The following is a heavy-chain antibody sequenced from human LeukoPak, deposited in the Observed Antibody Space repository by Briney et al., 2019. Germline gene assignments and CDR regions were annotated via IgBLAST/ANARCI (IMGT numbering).Heavy chain of an antibody. D-gene: IGHD3-16*01. Sequence: ASVKVSCKASGGTFSSYAISWVRQAPGQGLEWMGGIIPIFGTANYAQKFQGRVTITTDESTSTAYMELSSLRSEDTAVYYCARGGGTLSWVPAVLDYYYYMDVWGKGTTVTVSS. CDR2: IIPIFGTA. J-gene: IGHJ6*03. CDR1: GGTFSSYA. CDR3: ARGGGTLSWVPAVLDYYYYMDV. V-gene: IGHV1-69*05.